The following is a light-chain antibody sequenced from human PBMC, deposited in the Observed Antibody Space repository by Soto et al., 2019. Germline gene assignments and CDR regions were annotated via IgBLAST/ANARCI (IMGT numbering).Light chain of an antibody. CDR2: GIS. Sequence: ENVLAQSPGTLSLSPGERATLSCRASQSVTTGYFAWYQQKPGQAPRLLIYGISARAPGIPDRFSASGSGTDFTLTISRPEPEDSAVYYCQDYGTPGTFGQGTMVEIK. V-gene: IGKV3-20*01. CDR3: QDYGTPGT. J-gene: IGKJ1*01. CDR1: QSVTTGY.